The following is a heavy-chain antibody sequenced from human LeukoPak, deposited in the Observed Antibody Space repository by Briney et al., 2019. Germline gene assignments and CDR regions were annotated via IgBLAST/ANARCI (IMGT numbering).Heavy chain of an antibody. CDR2: INSDGSSA. D-gene: IGHD4-23*01. Sequence: GGSLRLSCAASGFTFSSYWMQWVRQAPGKGLVWVSRINSDGSSASYADSVEGRFTITRDNAKNTLYLQMNSLRAEDTAVYYCARHLTYGGWNSWGQGTLVTVSS. J-gene: IGHJ4*02. V-gene: IGHV3-74*01. CDR3: ARHLTYGGWNS. CDR1: GFTFSSYW.